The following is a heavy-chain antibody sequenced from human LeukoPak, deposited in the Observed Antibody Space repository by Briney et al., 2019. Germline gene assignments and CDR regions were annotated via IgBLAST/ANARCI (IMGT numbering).Heavy chain of an antibody. CDR1: GFTFSSYS. Sequence: NPGGSLRLSCAASGFTFSSYSMNWVRQAPGKGLEWVSSISSSSSYIYYADSVKGRFTISRDNAKNSLYLQMNSLRAEDTAVYYCARGPQWLVRGYDYWGQGTLVTVSS. CDR3: ARGPQWLVRGYDY. D-gene: IGHD6-19*01. V-gene: IGHV3-21*01. J-gene: IGHJ4*02. CDR2: ISSSSSYI.